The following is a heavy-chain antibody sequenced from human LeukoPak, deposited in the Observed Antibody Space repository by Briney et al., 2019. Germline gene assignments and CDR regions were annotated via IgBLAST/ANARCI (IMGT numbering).Heavy chain of an antibody. D-gene: IGHD1-26*01. CDR3: AKDPPIVGAQGKFDY. CDR1: GFLVSSSY. CDR2: ISGSGGST. J-gene: IGHJ4*02. V-gene: IGHV3-23*01. Sequence: GGSLRLSCAASGFLVSSSYMNWVRQAPGKGLEWVSAISGSGGSTYYADSVKGRFTISRDNSKNTLYLQMNSLRAEDTAVYYCAKDPPIVGAQGKFDYWGQGTLVTVSS.